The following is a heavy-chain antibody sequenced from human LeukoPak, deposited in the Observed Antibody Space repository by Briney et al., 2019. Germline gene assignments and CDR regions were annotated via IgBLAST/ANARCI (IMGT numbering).Heavy chain of an antibody. Sequence: PGGSLRLSSAASGFTSSKYWMLWVRQAPGKGLESVSRINTDGTVTTYADSVKGRFTVSRDNADNTMFLQMNSVRDEDTAVYYCATQQWLAPPPDSWGQGTPVTVSS. V-gene: IGHV3-74*01. CDR1: GFTSSKYW. CDR3: ATQQWLAPPPDS. D-gene: IGHD6-19*01. J-gene: IGHJ5*02. CDR2: INTDGTVT.